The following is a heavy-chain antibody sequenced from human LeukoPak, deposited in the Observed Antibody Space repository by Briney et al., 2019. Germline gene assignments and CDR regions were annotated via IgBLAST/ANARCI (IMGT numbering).Heavy chain of an antibody. Sequence: PGGSLRLSCAASGFTVSSNYMSWVRQAPGKGLEWVSVIYSGGSTYYADSVKGRFTISRDNSKNTLYLQMNSLRAEDTAVYYCAKCSSTSCYDAFDIWGQGTMVTVSS. J-gene: IGHJ3*02. CDR1: GFTVSSNY. CDR3: AKCSSTSCYDAFDI. CDR2: IYSGGST. D-gene: IGHD2-2*01. V-gene: IGHV3-53*01.